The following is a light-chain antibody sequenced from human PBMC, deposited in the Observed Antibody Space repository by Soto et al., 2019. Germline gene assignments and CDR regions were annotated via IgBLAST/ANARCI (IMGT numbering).Light chain of an antibody. Sequence: DIQMTQSPSTLSASVGDRVTITCRASQRISSWLAWSQQKPGKAPKLLLYDASSLESGVPSRFSGRGSDTEFTLTINNLQPDDFATYHCQQYNRYSLTFGGGTKVEIK. CDR1: QRISSW. V-gene: IGKV1-5*01. CDR3: QQYNRYSLT. J-gene: IGKJ4*01. CDR2: DAS.